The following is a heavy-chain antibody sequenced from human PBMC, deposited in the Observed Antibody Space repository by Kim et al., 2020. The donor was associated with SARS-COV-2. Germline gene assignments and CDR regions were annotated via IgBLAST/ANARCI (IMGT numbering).Heavy chain of an antibody. CDR3: AICRYSYRANCFDP. D-gene: IGHD5-18*01. Sequence: ASVKVSCKASGYTFTSYSMNWVRQAPGQGLEWIGWINTNTGNPTYAQGFTGRFFFSLDTSVSTAYLQISSLKAEDTAVSYCAICRYSYRANCFDPWGQGT. CDR1: GYTFTSYS. J-gene: IGHJ5*02. CDR2: INTNTGNP. V-gene: IGHV7-4-1*02.